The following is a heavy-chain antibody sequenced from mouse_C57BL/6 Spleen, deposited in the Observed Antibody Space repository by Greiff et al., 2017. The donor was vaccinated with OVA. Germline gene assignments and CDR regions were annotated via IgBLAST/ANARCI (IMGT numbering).Heavy chain of an antibody. J-gene: IGHJ4*01. V-gene: IGHV2-6*03. CDR3: ASGSSSYYYAMDY. CDR2: IWSDGST. CDR1: GFSLTSYG. Sequence: VQLQQSGPGLVAPSQSLSITCTVSGFSLTSYGVHWVRQPPGKGLEWLVVIWSDGSTTYNSALKSRLSISKDNSKSQVFLKMNSLQTDDTAMYYCASGSSSYYYAMDYWGQGTSVTVSS. D-gene: IGHD1-1*01.